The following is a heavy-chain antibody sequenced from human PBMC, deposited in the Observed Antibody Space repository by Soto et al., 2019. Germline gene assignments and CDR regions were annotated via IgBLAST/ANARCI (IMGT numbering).Heavy chain of an antibody. CDR3: TRGVGISLSHRTSTFAY. CDR2: INPNSGGT. D-gene: IGHD2-21*01. Sequence: ASVKVSCKASGYTFTGYYMHWVRQAPGQGLEWMGWINPNSGGTNYAQKFQGWVTMTRDTSISTAYMELSRLRSDDTAVYYCTRGVGISLSHRTSTFAYGGQGNRVTV. V-gene: IGHV1-2*04. CDR1: GYTFTGYY. J-gene: IGHJ4*02.